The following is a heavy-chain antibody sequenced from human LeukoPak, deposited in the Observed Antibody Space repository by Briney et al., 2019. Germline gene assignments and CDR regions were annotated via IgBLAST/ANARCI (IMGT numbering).Heavy chain of an antibody. J-gene: IGHJ6*03. CDR1: GFTFSSYA. D-gene: IGHD6-13*01. Sequence: GGSLRLSCAASGFTFSSYAMSWVRQAPGKGLEWVSYISSSGSTIYYADSVKGRFTISRDNAKNSLYLQMNSLRAEDTAVYYCARVRTEFSSSWYYYYYMDVWGKGTTVTVSS. V-gene: IGHV3-48*04. CDR2: ISSSGSTI. CDR3: ARVRTEFSSSWYYYYYMDV.